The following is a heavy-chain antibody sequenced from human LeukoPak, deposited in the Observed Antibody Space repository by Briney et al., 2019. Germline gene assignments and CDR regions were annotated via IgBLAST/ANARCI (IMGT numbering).Heavy chain of an antibody. CDR2: IYSGGST. J-gene: IGHJ4*02. CDR3: ARGFSYSSGWYSRYYFDY. D-gene: IGHD6-19*01. CDR1: GFTVRSNY. Sequence: GGSLRLSCAASGFTVRSNYMSWVRQAPGKGLEWVSVIYSGGSTYYADSVKGRFTISRDNSKNTLYLQMNSLRAEDTAVYYCARGFSYSSGWYSRYYFDYWGQGTLVTVSS. V-gene: IGHV3-53*01.